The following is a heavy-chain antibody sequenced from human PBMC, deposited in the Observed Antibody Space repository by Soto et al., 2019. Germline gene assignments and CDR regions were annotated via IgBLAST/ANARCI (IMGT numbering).Heavy chain of an antibody. J-gene: IGHJ4*02. V-gene: IGHV3-48*01. CDR1: GFTSSSYT. CDR3: VRDHIWSFDY. Sequence: PGGSLRLSCAASGFTSSSYTINWVRQAPGKGLEWVSYISLSGSDMYYAGSVKGRFTISRDNAKNSLSLQMNSLRAEDTAVYYCVRDHIWSFDYWGQGTPVTVSS. D-gene: IGHD3-10*01. CDR2: ISLSGSDM.